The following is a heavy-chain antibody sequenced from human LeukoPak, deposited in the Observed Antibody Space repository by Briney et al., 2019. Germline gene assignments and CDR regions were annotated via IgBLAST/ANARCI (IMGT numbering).Heavy chain of an antibody. D-gene: IGHD6-13*01. V-gene: IGHV4-39*01. J-gene: IGHJ5*02. Sequence: PSETLSPTCTVPGGSISSAAYYWGWVRQPPAKGLDWIGSIYYTGTTYYSPSLQTRATLSFDTSKNQFSLKLTSVTATDTAVYFCARRPIAAGNNWFDPWGQGTLVTVSS. CDR3: ARRPIAAGNNWFDP. CDR2: IYYTGTT. CDR1: GGSISSAAYY.